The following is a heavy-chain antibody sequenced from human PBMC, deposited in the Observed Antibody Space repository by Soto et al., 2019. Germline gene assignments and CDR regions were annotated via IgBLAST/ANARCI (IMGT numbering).Heavy chain of an antibody. CDR2: ISFDGTKR. CDR1: GFTFNIYA. D-gene: IGHD4-17*01. J-gene: IGHJ6*02. V-gene: IGHV3-30-3*01. CDR3: AREDDYGYRYISHGLDV. Sequence: QAQLVEAGGGVVQPGRSLRLSCAASGFTFNIYALHWVRQAPGKGLEWVAGISFDGTKRYYSDSVQGRVTTSRDNLKNTLLLQNINRSVADAALYFCAREDDYGYRYISHGLDVWGQGTPVTVSS.